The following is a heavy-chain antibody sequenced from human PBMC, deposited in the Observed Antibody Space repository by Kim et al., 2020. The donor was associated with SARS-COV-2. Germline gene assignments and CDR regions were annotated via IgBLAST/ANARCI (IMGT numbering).Heavy chain of an antibody. D-gene: IGHD3-10*01. CDR1: GGSISSGGYY. V-gene: IGHV4-31*03. Sequence: SETLSLTCTVSGGSISSGGYYWSWIRQHPGKGLEWIGYIYYSGSTYYNPSLKSRVTISVDTSKNQFSLKLSSVTAADTAVYYCHSMVRGVIIRSPWVTDFDYWGQGTLVTVSS. J-gene: IGHJ4*02. CDR2: IYYSGST. CDR3: HSMVRGVIIRSPWVTDFDY.